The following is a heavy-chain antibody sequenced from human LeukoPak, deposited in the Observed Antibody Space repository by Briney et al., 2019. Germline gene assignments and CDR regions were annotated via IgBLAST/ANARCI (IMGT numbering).Heavy chain of an antibody. CDR2: IYYSGST. Sequence: SETLSLTCTVSGGSIISYYWSWIRQPPGKGLEWIGYIYYSGSTNYNPSLKSRVTISVDTSKNQFSLKLSSVTAADTAVYYCARAPYYPYYFDYWGQGTLVTVSS. J-gene: IGHJ4*02. CDR3: ARAPYYPYYFDY. D-gene: IGHD2-21*01. V-gene: IGHV4-59*01. CDR1: GGSIISYY.